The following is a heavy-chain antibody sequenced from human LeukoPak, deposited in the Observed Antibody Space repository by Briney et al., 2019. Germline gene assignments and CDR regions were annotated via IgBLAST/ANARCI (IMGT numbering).Heavy chain of an antibody. J-gene: IGHJ3*02. Sequence: GGSRRLSCAASGFTFSSYVMHWVRQAPGKGLEWVAIISYDGSNEYYADSVKGRFTISRDNSKNTLYLQMNSLRAEDTAVYYCAKGLAYCGGDCYDAFDIWGQGTMVTVSS. CDR2: ISYDGSNE. CDR3: AKGLAYCGGDCYDAFDI. D-gene: IGHD2-21*02. CDR1: GFTFSSYV. V-gene: IGHV3-30*04.